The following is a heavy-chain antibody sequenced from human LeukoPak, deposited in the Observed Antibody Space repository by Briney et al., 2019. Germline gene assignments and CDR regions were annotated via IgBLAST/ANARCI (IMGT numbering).Heavy chain of an antibody. Sequence: QPGGSLRLSCAASGFSFDDYVMHWVRQAPGKGLEWVSLIRWDGGGTFYAESVKGRFTISRDNSKNSLYLQMNSLKIEDTALYYCAKEEKSRSWSEMDVWGKGTTVIVSS. D-gene: IGHD1-26*01. CDR3: AKEEKSRSWSEMDV. CDR1: GFSFDDYV. V-gene: IGHV3-43D*04. CDR2: IRWDGGGT. J-gene: IGHJ6*03.